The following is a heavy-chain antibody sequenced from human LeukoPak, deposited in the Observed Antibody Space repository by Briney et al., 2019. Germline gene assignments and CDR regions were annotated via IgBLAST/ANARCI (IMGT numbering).Heavy chain of an antibody. V-gene: IGHV4-4*07. J-gene: IGHJ4*02. D-gene: IGHD3-22*01. CDR3: XXXXSYYYDSSGYYAN. CDR2: IYTSGST. CDR1: GGSISSYY. Sequence: SETLSLTCTVSGGSISSYYWSWIRQPAGKGLEWIGRIYTSGSTNYNPSLKSRVTMSVDTSKNQFSLKLSSVTAADTAVYYXXXXXSYYYDSSGYYANWGQGTLVTVSS.